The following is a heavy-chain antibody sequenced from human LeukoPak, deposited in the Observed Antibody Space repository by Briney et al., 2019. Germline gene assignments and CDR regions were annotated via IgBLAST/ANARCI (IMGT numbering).Heavy chain of an antibody. CDR3: AIQAGSGYNPIY. D-gene: IGHD3-3*01. CDR2: IWYDGSNK. CDR1: GFTFSSYG. J-gene: IGHJ4*02. V-gene: IGHV3-33*01. Sequence: GRSLRLSCAASGFTFSSYGMHWVRQAPGEGLEWVAVIWYDGSNKYYADSVKGRFTISRDNSKNTLYLQMNSLRAEDTAVYYCAIQAGSGYNPIYWDQGTLVTVSS.